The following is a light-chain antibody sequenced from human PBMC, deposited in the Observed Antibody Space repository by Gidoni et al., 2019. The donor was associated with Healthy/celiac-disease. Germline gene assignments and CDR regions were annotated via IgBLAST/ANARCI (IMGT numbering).Light chain of an antibody. Sequence: QSVLTQPPSVSGAPGQRVTISCTGSSSNIGAGYDVHWYQQLPGTAPNLLIYCNRNRPSGVPDRFSGSKSGTSASLAITGLQAEDEADYYCQSYDSSLSAVVFGGGTKLTVL. V-gene: IGLV1-40*01. CDR1: SSNIGAGYD. CDR3: QSYDSSLSAVV. CDR2: CNR. J-gene: IGLJ2*01.